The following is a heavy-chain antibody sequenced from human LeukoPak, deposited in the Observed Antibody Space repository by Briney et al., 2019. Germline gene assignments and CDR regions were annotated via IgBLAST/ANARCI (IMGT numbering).Heavy chain of an antibody. D-gene: IGHD1-26*01. V-gene: IGHV3-74*01. J-gene: IGHJ4*02. Sequence: GGSLRLSCAASGFTFSSYWMHLVRQAPGKGLVWVSRINSDGTGTTYADSVKGRFTISRDNAKNTVYLQMNSLRAEDTAVYYCARDSTFVSGSSGAHWGQGTLVTVSS. CDR3: ARDSTFVSGSSGAH. CDR2: INSDGTGT. CDR1: GFTFSSYW.